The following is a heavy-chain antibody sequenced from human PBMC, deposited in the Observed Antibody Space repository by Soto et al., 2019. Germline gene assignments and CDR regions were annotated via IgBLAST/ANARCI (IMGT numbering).Heavy chain of an antibody. Sequence: EVQLVETGGGLIQPGGSLRLSCAASGFTVSSNYMSWVRQAPGKGLEWVSVIYSGGSTYYADSVKGRFTISRDNSKNTLYLQMNSLRAEDTAVYYCAKIQAYSSSWYSAAIDYWGQGTLVTVSS. J-gene: IGHJ4*02. V-gene: IGHV3-53*02. CDR3: AKIQAYSSSWYSAAIDY. CDR2: IYSGGST. D-gene: IGHD6-13*01. CDR1: GFTVSSNY.